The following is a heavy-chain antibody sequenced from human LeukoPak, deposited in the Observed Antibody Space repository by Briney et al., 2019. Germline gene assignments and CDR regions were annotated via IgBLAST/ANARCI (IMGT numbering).Heavy chain of an antibody. CDR1: GFTFSSYW. V-gene: IGHV3-74*01. Sequence: GGSLRLSCAASGFTFSSYWMHWVRQAPGKGLVWVSRINSDGSSTSYADSVKGRFTISRDNAKNTLYLQMNSLRAEDTAVYYCATEWELSQRPSYWGQGTLVTVSS. CDR3: ATEWELSQRPSY. D-gene: IGHD1-26*01. J-gene: IGHJ4*02. CDR2: INSDGSST.